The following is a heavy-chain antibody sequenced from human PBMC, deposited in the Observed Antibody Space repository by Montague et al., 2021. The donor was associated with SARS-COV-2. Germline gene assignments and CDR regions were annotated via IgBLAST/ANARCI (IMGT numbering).Heavy chain of an antibody. D-gene: IGHD5/OR15-5a*01. J-gene: IGHJ6*02. Sequence: SETLSFTCTVSGGSISSSSYYWGWLRQPPGKGLEWIGSIYYSGSTYYNPSLKSRVTISVDTSKNQFSLKLSSVTAADTAVYYCARLYDSSSYYYGMDVWGQGTTVTVSS. CDR2: IYYSGST. CDR3: ARLYDSSSYYYGMDV. V-gene: IGHV4-39*01. CDR1: GGSISSSSYY.